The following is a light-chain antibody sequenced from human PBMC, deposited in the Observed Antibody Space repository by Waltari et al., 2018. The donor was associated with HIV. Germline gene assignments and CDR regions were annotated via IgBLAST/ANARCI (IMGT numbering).Light chain of an antibody. Sequence: QSALTQPRSVSESPGQSVTISCTGTNSDVGAYNYVSWYQQHPGKAPKRIIYDINKRPSGVPDRFSGSKSGNMASLAISGLQAEDEADYYCYSYADGYTWIFGGGTKLTVL. CDR1: NSDVGAYNY. CDR2: DIN. CDR3: YSYADGYTWI. J-gene: IGLJ2*01. V-gene: IGLV2-11*01.